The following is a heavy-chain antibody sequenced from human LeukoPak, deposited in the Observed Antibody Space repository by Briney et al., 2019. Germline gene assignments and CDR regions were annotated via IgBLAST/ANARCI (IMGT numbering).Heavy chain of an antibody. J-gene: IGHJ4*02. Sequence: SQTLSLTCAISGDSVSSNSAAWNWIRQSPSRGLEWLGSTYYRSKWNNDYAVSVKSRITINPDTSKNQFSLQLNTVTPEDTAVHYCAKEGGFGYYYDSSGYFGFDYWGQGTLVTVSS. D-gene: IGHD3-22*01. CDR3: AKEGGFGYYYDSSGYFGFDY. CDR2: TYYRSKWNN. CDR1: GDSVSSNSAA. V-gene: IGHV6-1*01.